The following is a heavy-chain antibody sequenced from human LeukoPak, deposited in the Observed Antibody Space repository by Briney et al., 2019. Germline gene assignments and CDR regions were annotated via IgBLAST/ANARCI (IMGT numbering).Heavy chain of an antibody. J-gene: IGHJ3*02. Sequence: PGGSLRLSCAASGFTFSSYSMNWVRQAPGKGLEWVSSISSSSSHIYYADSVKGRFTISRDNAKNSLYLQMNSLRAEDTAVYYCARADTMIVVAAAFDIWGQGTMVTVSS. D-gene: IGHD3-22*01. CDR3: ARADTMIVVAAAFDI. V-gene: IGHV3-21*01. CDR2: ISSSSSHI. CDR1: GFTFSSYS.